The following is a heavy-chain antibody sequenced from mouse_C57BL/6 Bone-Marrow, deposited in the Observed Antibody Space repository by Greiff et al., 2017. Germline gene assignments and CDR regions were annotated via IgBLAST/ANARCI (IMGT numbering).Heavy chain of an antibody. Sequence: QVKLQQPGAELVKPGASVKMSCKASGYTFTSYWITWVKQRPGQGLEWIGDIYPGSGSTNYNEKFKSKATLTVDTSSSTAYMQLSSLTSEDSAVYYCARGGLLRSYWYFDVWGTGTTVTVSS. CDR3: ARGGLLRSYWYFDV. CDR2: IYPGSGST. V-gene: IGHV1-55*01. CDR1: GYTFTSYW. J-gene: IGHJ1*03. D-gene: IGHD1-1*01.